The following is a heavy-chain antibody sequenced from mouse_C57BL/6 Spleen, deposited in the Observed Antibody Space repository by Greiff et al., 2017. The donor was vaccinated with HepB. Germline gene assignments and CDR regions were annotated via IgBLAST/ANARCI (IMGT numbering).Heavy chain of an antibody. CDR3: TRDRDGSSYLAWFAY. D-gene: IGHD1-1*01. J-gene: IGHJ3*01. Sequence: EVHLVESGEGLVKPGGSLKLSCAASGFTFSSYAMSWVRQTPEKRLEWVAYISSGGDYIYYADTVKGRFTISRDNARNTLYLQMSSLKSEDTAMYYCTRDRDGSSYLAWFAYWGQGTLVTVSA. CDR2: ISSGGDYI. CDR1: GFTFSSYA. V-gene: IGHV5-9-1*02.